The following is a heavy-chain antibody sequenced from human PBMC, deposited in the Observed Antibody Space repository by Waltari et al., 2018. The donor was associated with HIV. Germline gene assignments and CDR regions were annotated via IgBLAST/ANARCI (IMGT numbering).Heavy chain of an antibody. V-gene: IGHV3-53*02. CDR2: IYSGGST. Sequence: EVQLVETGGGLIQPGGSLRLSCAASGFTVSSNYMRWVRQAPGKGLEWVSVIYSGGSTYYADSLKGRFTISRDNSKNTLYLQMNSLRAEDTAVYYCASYYYDSGVDYWGQGTLVTVSS. J-gene: IGHJ4*02. CDR3: ASYYYDSGVDY. CDR1: GFTVSSNY. D-gene: IGHD3-22*01.